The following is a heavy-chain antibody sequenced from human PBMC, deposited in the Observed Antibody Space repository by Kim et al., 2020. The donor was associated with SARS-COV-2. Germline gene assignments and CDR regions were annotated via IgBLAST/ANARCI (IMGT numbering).Heavy chain of an antibody. D-gene: IGHD6-19*01. CDR2: IYYSGTT. V-gene: IGHV4-39*01. CDR1: GGSISSSSYY. Sequence: SETLSLTCTVSGGSISSSSYYWGWIRQPPGKGLEWIGSIYYSGTTYYNPSLKSRLTISVDTSKNQFSLSLNSVTAADTAVYYCARRGTGWSLFDYWGQGTLVTVSS. J-gene: IGHJ4*02. CDR3: ARRGTGWSLFDY.